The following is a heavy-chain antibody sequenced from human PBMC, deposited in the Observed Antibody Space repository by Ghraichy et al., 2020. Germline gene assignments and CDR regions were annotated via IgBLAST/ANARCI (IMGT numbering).Heavy chain of an antibody. J-gene: IGHJ3*02. CDR3: ARDHVYSGDSCAFDI. CDR1: CAFINTGDW. V-gene: IGHV4-4*02. Sequence: SPTLSLTCVFSCAFINTGDWWNWVRQPPGKGLEWIGEIYHSGSANYNPSLKSRVTISVDKSKNQFSLKLNSVTAADTAVYYCARDHVYSGDSCAFDIWGQSSMVTVSS. CDR2: IYHSGSA. D-gene: IGHD2-21*01.